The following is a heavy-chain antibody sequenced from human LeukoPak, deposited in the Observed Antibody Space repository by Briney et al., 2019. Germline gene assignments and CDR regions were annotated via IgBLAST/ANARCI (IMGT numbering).Heavy chain of an antibody. CDR2: IYYSGST. CDR3: ARGFRLAAAGTTWFDP. Sequence: ASETLSLTCTVSGGSISSYYWSWIRQPPGKGLEWIGYIYYSGSTNYNPSLKSRVTISVDTSKNQFSLKLSSVTAADTAVYYCARGFRLAAAGTTWFDPWGQGTLVTVSS. V-gene: IGHV4-59*01. J-gene: IGHJ5*02. CDR1: GGSISSYY. D-gene: IGHD6-13*01.